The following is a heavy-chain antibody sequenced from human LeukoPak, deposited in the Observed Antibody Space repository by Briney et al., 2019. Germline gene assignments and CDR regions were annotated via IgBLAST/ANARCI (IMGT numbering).Heavy chain of an antibody. CDR3: ARSGVGPPVTEPFDY. CDR1: GVSISSYY. D-gene: IGHD3-10*01. J-gene: IGHJ4*02. CDR2: IYYSGST. V-gene: IGHV4-59*01. Sequence: PSETLSLTCTVSGVSISSYYWNWIRQPPGKGLEWIGYIYYSGSTNYNPSLRSRVTISVDTSKNQFSLKLSSVTAADTAVYYCARSGVGPPVTEPFDYWGQGTLVIVFS.